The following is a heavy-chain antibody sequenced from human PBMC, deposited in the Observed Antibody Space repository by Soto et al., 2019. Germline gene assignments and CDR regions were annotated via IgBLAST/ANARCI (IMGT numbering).Heavy chain of an antibody. CDR3: ARGSRFWSGCYTDYYYYYGMDV. D-gene: IGHD3-3*01. Sequence: ASVKVSCKASGYTFTSYGISWVRQAPGQGLEWMGWISAYNGNTNYAQKLQGRVTMTTDTSTSTAYMELRSLRSDDTAVYYCARGSRFWSGCYTDYYYYYGMDVWGQGTTVTVSS. J-gene: IGHJ6*02. CDR1: GYTFTSYG. CDR2: ISAYNGNT. V-gene: IGHV1-18*01.